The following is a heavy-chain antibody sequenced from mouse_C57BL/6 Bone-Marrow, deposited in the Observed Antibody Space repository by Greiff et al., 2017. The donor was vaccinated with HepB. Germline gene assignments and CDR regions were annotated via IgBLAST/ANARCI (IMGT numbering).Heavy chain of an antibody. CDR2: IHPSDSDT. CDR1: GYTFTSYW. J-gene: IGHJ2*01. D-gene: IGHD1-1*01. V-gene: IGHV1-74*01. CDR3: AIITTVVATRGVGY. Sequence: QVQLKQPGAELVKPGASVKVSCKASGYTFTSYWMHWVKQRPGQGLEWIGRIHPSDSDTNYNQKFKGKATLTVDKSSSTAYMQLSSLTSEDSAVYYCAIITTVVATRGVGYWGQGTTLTVSS.